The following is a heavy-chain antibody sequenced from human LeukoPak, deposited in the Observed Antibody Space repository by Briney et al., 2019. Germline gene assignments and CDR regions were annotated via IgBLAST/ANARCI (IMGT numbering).Heavy chain of an antibody. CDR1: GFTFNSYS. V-gene: IGHV3-21*01. CDR3: ARAPDDYGDYVG. Sequence: GGSLRLSCAASGFTFNSYSMSWVRQAPGEGLGWVSSISSSSSYTNYAHSVKGRFTISRDNAKNSLYLQWNGLRAEDRAVYYCARAPDDYGDYVGWGDGTLVTVSS. D-gene: IGHD4-17*01. J-gene: IGHJ4*01. CDR2: ISSSSSYT.